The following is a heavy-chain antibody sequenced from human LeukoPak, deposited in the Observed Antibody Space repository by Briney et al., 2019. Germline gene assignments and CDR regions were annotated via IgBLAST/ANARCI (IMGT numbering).Heavy chain of an antibody. V-gene: IGHV1-69*04. D-gene: IGHD5-12*01. Sequence: SVKVYCKASGDSFGRYGVSWVRQAPGQGLEWMGRIIPLVDVTNYAQKFQGKVTITADRFTSTAYMELTSLTSDDTAIYFCARDMSPPGVLASSDYGMDVWGRGTTVTVSS. CDR3: ARDMSPPGVLASSDYGMDV. CDR2: IIPLVDVT. CDR1: GDSFGRYG. J-gene: IGHJ6*02.